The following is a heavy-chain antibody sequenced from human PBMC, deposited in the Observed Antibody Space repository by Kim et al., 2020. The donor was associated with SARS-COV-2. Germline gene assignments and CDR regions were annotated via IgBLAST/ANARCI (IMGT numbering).Heavy chain of an antibody. CDR2: IWFDGVNK. CDR1: GFTFSTYG. J-gene: IGHJ3*01. Sequence: GGSLRLSCAASGFTFSTYGMHWVRQAPGKGLEWVAVIWFDGVNKYYGDSVKGRFTISRDNSKNMLYLQMNSLRAEDTAVYYCAKAGNSDPGDDAFDVWGQGAMVTVSS. CDR3: AKAGNSDPGDDAFDV. V-gene: IGHV3-33*06. D-gene: IGHD1-26*01.